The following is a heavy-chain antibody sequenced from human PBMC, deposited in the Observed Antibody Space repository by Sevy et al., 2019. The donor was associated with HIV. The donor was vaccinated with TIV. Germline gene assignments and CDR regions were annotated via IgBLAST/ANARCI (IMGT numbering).Heavy chain of an antibody. D-gene: IGHD3-22*01. Sequence: GGSLRLSCAASGFTFSSYAMSWVRQAPGKGLEWVSAISGSGGSTYYADSVKGRFTISRDNSKNTLYLQMNSLRAEDTAVYYCASGGFYYDSSGYYVNYWGQEPWSPSPQ. V-gene: IGHV3-23*01. J-gene: IGHJ4*01. CDR2: ISGSGGST. CDR1: GFTFSSYA. CDR3: ASGGFYYDSSGYYVNY.